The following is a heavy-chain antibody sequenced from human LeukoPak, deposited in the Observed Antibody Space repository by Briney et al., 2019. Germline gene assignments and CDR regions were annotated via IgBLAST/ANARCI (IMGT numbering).Heavy chain of an antibody. Sequence: PGGSLRLSCAASGFTFSSYWMHWVRQAPGKGLVWVSRINSDGSSTSYADSVKGRFTISRDNAKNTLYLQMNSLRAEDTAVYYCARVKRYCSSTSCSNLDYWGQGTLVTVSS. CDR2: INSDGSST. V-gene: IGHV3-74*01. J-gene: IGHJ4*02. CDR3: ARVKRYCSSTSCSNLDY. CDR1: GFTFSSYW. D-gene: IGHD2-2*01.